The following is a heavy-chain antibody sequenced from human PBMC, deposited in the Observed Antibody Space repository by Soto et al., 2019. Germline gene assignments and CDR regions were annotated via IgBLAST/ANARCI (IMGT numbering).Heavy chain of an antibody. CDR1: GGTFSSYT. J-gene: IGHJ4*02. Sequence: QVQLVQSGAEAKKPGSSVKVSCKASGGTFSSYTISWVRQATGQGLEWMGRIIPILGIANYAQKFQGRVTSTADKSTSTAYRELSSLSADDTAVYYCASGGLRLEWGQGTLVTVSS. V-gene: IGHV1-69*02. CDR2: IIPILGIA. CDR3: ASGGLRLE. D-gene: IGHD4-17*01.